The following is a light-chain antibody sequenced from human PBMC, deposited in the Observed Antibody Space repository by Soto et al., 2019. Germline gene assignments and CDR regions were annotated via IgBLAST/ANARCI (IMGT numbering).Light chain of an antibody. J-gene: IGKJ2*01. CDR3: QQSYSTPYT. CDR2: AAS. CDR1: QSISSY. Sequence: DIQMTQSPSSPSASVGDRVTITCRASQSISSYLNWYQQKPGKAPKFLIYAASSLQSGVPSRFSGSGSGTDFTLTISSLQPEDFATYYCQQSYSTPYTFGQGTKLEIK. V-gene: IGKV1-39*01.